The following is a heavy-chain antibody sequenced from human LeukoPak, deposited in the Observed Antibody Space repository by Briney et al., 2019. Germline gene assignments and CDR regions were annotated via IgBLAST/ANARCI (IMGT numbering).Heavy chain of an antibody. Sequence: NPSETLSLTCAVYGGSFSGYYWSWIRQPPGKGLEWIGEINHSGSTNYNPSLKSRVTISVDTSKNQFSLKLSSVTAADTAVYYCARGLRVTAGAFDIWGQGTMVTVSS. CDR3: ARGLRVTAGAFDI. D-gene: IGHD2-21*02. J-gene: IGHJ3*02. CDR2: INHSGST. CDR1: GGSFSGYY. V-gene: IGHV4-34*01.